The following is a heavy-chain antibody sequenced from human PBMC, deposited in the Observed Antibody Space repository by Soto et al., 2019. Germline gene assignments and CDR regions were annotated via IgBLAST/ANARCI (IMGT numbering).Heavy chain of an antibody. J-gene: IGHJ3*02. D-gene: IGHD2-8*01. CDR3: ARDRFLSGGGTNGVCCDAFDI. CDR1: GFTFSSYG. CDR2: IWYDGSNK. V-gene: IGHV3-33*01. Sequence: GGSLRLSCAASGFTFSSYGMHWVRQAPGKGLEWVAVIWYDGSNKYYADSVKGRFTISRDNSKNTLYLQMNSLRAEDTAVYYCARDRFLSGGGTNGVCCDAFDIWGQGTMVTVSS.